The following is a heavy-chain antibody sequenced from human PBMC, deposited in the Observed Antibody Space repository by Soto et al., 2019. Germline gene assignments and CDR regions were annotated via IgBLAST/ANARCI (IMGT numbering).Heavy chain of an antibody. J-gene: IGHJ4*01. V-gene: IGHV1-3*01. CDR2: INPANGNT. CDR1: VYSFTQYA. CDR3: ARDRAGESEYYDSCGYSPADY. D-gene: IGHD3-22*01. Sequence: AAVKGSFNASVYSFTQYAIHWLRQAPGRSLEWLGWINPANGNTKYSENFQGRVTFTRDTSATTAYMELSILRSDETAVYYCARDRAGESEYYDSCGYSPADYWGQ.